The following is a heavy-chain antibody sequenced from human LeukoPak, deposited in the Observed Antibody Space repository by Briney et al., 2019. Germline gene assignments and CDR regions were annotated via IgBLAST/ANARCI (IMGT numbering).Heavy chain of an antibody. CDR1: GFTFSSYA. Sequence: GGSLRLSCAASGFTFSSYAMSWVRQAPGKGLEWVSAISGSGGSTYYADSVKGRFTISRDNSKNTLYLQMNSLRAEDTPVYYCAKSRDTAMVILLFDYWGQGTLVTVSS. D-gene: IGHD5-18*01. CDR3: AKSRDTAMVILLFDY. J-gene: IGHJ4*02. V-gene: IGHV3-23*01. CDR2: ISGSGGST.